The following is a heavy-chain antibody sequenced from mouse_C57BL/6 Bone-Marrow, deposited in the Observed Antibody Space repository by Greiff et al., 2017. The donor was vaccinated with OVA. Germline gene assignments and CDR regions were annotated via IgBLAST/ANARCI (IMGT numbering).Heavy chain of an antibody. CDR3: ATYYDYGGYYFDD. Sequence: VQLQQPGAELVKPGASVKVSCKASGYTFTSYWMHWVKQRPGQGLEWIGRIHPSDSDTNYNQKFKGKATLTVDKSSSTAYMQLSSLTSEDSAVYYCATYYDYGGYYFDDWGQGTTLTVSS. V-gene: IGHV1-74*01. J-gene: IGHJ2*01. D-gene: IGHD2-4*01. CDR1: GYTFTSYW. CDR2: IHPSDSDT.